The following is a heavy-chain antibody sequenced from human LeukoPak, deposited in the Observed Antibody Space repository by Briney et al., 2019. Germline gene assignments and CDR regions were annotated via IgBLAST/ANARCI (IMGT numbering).Heavy chain of an antibody. D-gene: IGHD3-22*01. V-gene: IGHV3-9*01. CDR2: ITWNSGST. CDR1: GFTFEDYA. Sequence: GGSLRHSCAASGFTFEDYAMHWVRQAPGKGLEWVSGITWNSGSTAYADSVKGRFTISRDNAKNSLYLQMNSLRPEDTALYYCAKPSSGYLIASGAFDIWGQGTMVTVSS. J-gene: IGHJ3*02. CDR3: AKPSSGYLIASGAFDI.